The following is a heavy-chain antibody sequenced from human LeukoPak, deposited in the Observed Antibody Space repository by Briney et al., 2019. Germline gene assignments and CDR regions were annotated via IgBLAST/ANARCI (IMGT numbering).Heavy chain of an antibody. D-gene: IGHD1-26*01. J-gene: IGHJ3*02. CDR3: ARVRVVGASVAFDI. CDR2: TRNKANSYTT. Sequence: GGSLRLSCAASGFTLSDHYMDWVRQAPGKGLEWVGRTRNKANSYTTEYAASVKGRFTFSRDDSENSLYLQMNSLETEDTAVYYCARVRVVGASVAFDIWGQGTMVTVSS. CDR1: GFTLSDHY. V-gene: IGHV3-72*01.